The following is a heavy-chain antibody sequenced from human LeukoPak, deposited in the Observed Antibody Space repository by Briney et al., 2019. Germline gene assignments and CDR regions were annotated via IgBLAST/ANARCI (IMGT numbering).Heavy chain of an antibody. J-gene: IGHJ4*02. V-gene: IGHV3-74*01. Sequence: PGGSLRLSCAASGFTFSSYWMHWVRQAPGKGLVWVSRNSDGSSTSYADSVKGRFTISRDNAKNTLYLQMNSLRAGDTAVYYCARDYDSFDYWGQGTLVTVSS. CDR3: ARDYDSFDY. CDR1: GFTFSSYW. CDR2: NSDGSST. D-gene: IGHD5-12*01.